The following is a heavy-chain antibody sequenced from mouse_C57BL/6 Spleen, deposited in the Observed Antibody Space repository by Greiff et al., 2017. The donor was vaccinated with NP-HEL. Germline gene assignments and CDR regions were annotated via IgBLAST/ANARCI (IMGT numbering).Heavy chain of an antibody. CDR3: ARDAHYYGSSLYAMDY. V-gene: IGHV5-16*01. D-gene: IGHD1-1*01. CDR2: INYDGSST. CDR1: GFTFSDYY. J-gene: IGHJ4*01. Sequence: DVHLVESEGGLVQPGSSMKLSCTASGFTFSDYYMAWVRQVPEKGLEWVANINYDGSSTYYLDSLKSRFIISRDNAKNILYLQMSSLKSEDTATYYCARDAHYYGSSLYAMDYWGQGTSVTVSS.